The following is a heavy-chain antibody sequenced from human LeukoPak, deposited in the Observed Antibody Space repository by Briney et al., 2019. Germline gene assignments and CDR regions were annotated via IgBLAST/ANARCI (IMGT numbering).Heavy chain of an antibody. J-gene: IGHJ4*02. CDR1: GGTFSSYT. CDR2: IIPILGIA. V-gene: IGHV1-69*02. Sequence: SVKVSCKASGGTFSSYTISWVRQAPGQGLEWMGRIIPILGIANYAQKFQGRVTITADKSTSTAYMELSSLRSEDTAVYYWALQGDGIVATPNIDYCGQGTLVTVSS. CDR3: ALQGDGIVATPNIDY. D-gene: IGHD5-12*01.